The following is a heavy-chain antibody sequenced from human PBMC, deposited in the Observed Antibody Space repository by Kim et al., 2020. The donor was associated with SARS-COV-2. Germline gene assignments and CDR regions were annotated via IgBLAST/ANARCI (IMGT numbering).Heavy chain of an antibody. CDR1: GYTFTSYA. D-gene: IGHD3-10*01. CDR3: ARITMVRGVIVNYGMDV. J-gene: IGHJ6*02. V-gene: IGHV1-3*01. Sequence: ASVKVSCKASGYTFTSYAMHWVRQAPGQRLEWMGWINAGNGNTKYSQKFQGRVTITRDTSASTAYMELSSLRSEDTAVYYCARITMVRGVIVNYGMDVWGQGTTVTVSS. CDR2: INAGNGNT.